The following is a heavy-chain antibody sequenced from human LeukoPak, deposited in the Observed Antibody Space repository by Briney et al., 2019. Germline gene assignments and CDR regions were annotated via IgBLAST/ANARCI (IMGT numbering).Heavy chain of an antibody. Sequence: GGSLRLSCAASGFTFSSYWMSWVRQAPGKGLEWVGYINVYGSEKFYVDSVKGRFPISRDNAKNSLYLQMNSLRAEDTAVYYCARDYRSVRGVATDYWGQGTLVTVSS. CDR2: INVYGSEK. CDR1: GFTFSSYW. J-gene: IGHJ4*02. CDR3: ARDYRSVRGVATDY. V-gene: IGHV3-7*03. D-gene: IGHD3-10*01.